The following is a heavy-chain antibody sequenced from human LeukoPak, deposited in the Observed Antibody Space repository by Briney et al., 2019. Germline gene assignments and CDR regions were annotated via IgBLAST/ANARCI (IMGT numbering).Heavy chain of an antibody. CDR2: ISVYNGNT. V-gene: IGHV1-18*04. J-gene: IGHJ4*02. Sequence: ASVKVSCKASGYSFTAYYMHWVRQAPGQGLEWMAWISVYNGNTKYAQKVQGRVTMTTDTSTSTAYMELRSLRSDDTAVYYCARDESSGSYYFDYWGQGTLVTVSS. D-gene: IGHD1-26*01. CDR1: GYSFTAYY. CDR3: ARDESSGSYYFDY.